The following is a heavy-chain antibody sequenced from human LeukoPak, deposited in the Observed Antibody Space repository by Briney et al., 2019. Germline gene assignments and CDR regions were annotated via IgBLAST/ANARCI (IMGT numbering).Heavy chain of an antibody. CDR1: GGSISSYY. Sequence: SETLSLTCTVSGGSISSYYWSWIRQPPGKGLEWIGYIYYSGSTNHNPSLKSRVTISVDTSKNQFSLKLSSVTAADTAVYYCAREEFWGAFDIWGQGTMVTVSS. CDR2: IYYSGST. V-gene: IGHV4-59*01. D-gene: IGHD3-16*01. J-gene: IGHJ3*02. CDR3: AREEFWGAFDI.